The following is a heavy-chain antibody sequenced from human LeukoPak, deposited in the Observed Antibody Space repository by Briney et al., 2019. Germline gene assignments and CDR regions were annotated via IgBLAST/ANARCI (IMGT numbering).Heavy chain of an antibody. CDR1: GGSISSSSYY. D-gene: IGHD3-10*01. J-gene: IGHJ4*02. V-gene: IGHV4-39*01. Sequence: SETLSLTCTVSGGSISSSSYYWGWIRQPPGKGLEWIGRIYYSGSTYYNPSLKSRVTISVDTSKNQFSLKLSSVTAADTAVYYCATLLYYYGSGSYPSDYFDYWGQGTLVTVSS. CDR3: ATLLYYYGSGSYPSDYFDY. CDR2: IYYSGST.